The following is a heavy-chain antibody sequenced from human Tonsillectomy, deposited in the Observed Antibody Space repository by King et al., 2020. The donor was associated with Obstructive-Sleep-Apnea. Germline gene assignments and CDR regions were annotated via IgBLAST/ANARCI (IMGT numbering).Heavy chain of an antibody. CDR2: IIPIFGTA. D-gene: IGHD4-17*01. Sequence: QLVQSGAEVKKPGSSVKVSCKASGGTFSSYAISWVRQAPGQGLEWMGGIIPIFGTANYAQKFQGRVTITADESTSTAYMALSSLRSDDTAVYYCARLEMTTVIDPHFDYWGQGTLVTVSS. CDR1: GGTFSSYA. V-gene: IGHV1-69*01. J-gene: IGHJ4*02. CDR3: ARLEMTTVIDPHFDY.